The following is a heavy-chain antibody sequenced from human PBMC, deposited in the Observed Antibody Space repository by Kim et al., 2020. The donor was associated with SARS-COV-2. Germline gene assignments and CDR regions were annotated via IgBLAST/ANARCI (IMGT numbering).Heavy chain of an antibody. V-gene: IGHV1-8*01. J-gene: IGHJ4*02. Sequence: ASVKVSCKASGYTFTSYDINWVRQATGQGLEWMGWMNPNSGNTGYAQKLQGRVTMTRNTSISTAYMELSSLRSEDTAVYYCARSDRTGSYFDDWGQGTLVTVSS. CDR3: ARSDRTGSYFDD. CDR2: MNPNSGNT. CDR1: GYTFTSYD. D-gene: IGHD3-10*01.